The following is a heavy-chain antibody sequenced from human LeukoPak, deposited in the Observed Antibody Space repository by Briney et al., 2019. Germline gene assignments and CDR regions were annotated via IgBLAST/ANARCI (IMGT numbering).Heavy chain of an antibody. V-gene: IGHV1-18*04. CDR1: GYTFTGYY. J-gene: IGHJ5*02. CDR2: ISAYNGNT. Sequence: ASVKVSCKASGYTFTGYYMHWVRQAPGQGLEWMGWISAYNGNTNYAQKLQGRVTMTTDTSTSTAYMELRSLRSDDTAVYYCARKGRVCCTGNWFDPWGQGTLVTVSS. D-gene: IGHD2-8*01. CDR3: ARKGRVCCTGNWFDP.